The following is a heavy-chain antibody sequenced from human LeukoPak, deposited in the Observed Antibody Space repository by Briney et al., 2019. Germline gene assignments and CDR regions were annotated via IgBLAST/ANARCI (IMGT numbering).Heavy chain of an antibody. Sequence: IPGGSLRLSCAASGFTFSDYYMSWIRQAPGKGLEWVSYISSSGSTIYYADSVKGRFTISRDNAKNSLYLQMNSLRAEDTAVYYCATPLDYSDSSGYHQGGDWGQGTLVTVSS. CDR2: ISSSGSTI. D-gene: IGHD3-22*01. V-gene: IGHV3-11*01. CDR1: GFTFSDYY. CDR3: ATPLDYSDSSGYHQGGD. J-gene: IGHJ4*02.